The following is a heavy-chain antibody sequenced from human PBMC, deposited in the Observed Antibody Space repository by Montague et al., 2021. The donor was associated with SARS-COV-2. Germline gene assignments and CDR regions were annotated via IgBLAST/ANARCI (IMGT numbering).Heavy chain of an antibody. Sequence: SETLSLTCTVSVGSISSNNCYWGWIRQPPGKALEWIGSIYYSGSTYYXXXLKSRVTMSVDTSENQFSLKLSSVTAADTAVCYCARDGFYYDRSGPSNFDYWGQGTLVTVSS. CDR2: IYYSGST. CDR3: ARDGFYYDRSGPSNFDY. J-gene: IGHJ4*02. D-gene: IGHD3-22*01. CDR1: VGSISSNNCY. V-gene: IGHV4-39*07.